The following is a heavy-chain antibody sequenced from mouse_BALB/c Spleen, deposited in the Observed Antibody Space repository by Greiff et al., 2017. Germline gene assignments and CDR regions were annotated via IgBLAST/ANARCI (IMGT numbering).Heavy chain of an antibody. CDR1: GYSFTGYF. D-gene: IGHD1-1*01. CDR3: GRSDYGSSPHFDY. J-gene: IGHJ2*01. CDR2: INPYNGDT. Sequence: EVMLVESGPELVKPGASVKISCKASGYSFTGYFMNWVKQSHGKSLEWIGRINPYNGDTFYNQKFKGKATLTVDKSSSTAHMELLSLTSEDSAVYYCGRSDYGSSPHFDYWGQGTTLTVSS. V-gene: IGHV1-37*01.